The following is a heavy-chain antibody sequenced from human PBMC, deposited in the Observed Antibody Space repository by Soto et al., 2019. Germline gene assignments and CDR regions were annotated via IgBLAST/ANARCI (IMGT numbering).Heavy chain of an antibody. CDR2: INHSGST. CDR1: GGSSSDYY. J-gene: IGHJ4*02. CDR3: ATEGLGATPFDS. D-gene: IGHD1-26*01. Sequence: QVQLQQWGAGLLKPSETLSLTCAVYGGSSSDYYWSWIRQPPGKGLEWIGEINHSGSTNYNPSLKSRVTISEDTSKNQFSLRLTSVTAADTAVYYCATEGLGATPFDSWGQGTLVTVSS. V-gene: IGHV4-34*01.